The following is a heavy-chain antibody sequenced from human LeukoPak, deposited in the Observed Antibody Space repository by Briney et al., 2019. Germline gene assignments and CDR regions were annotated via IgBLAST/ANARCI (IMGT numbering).Heavy chain of an antibody. CDR2: ISSNGGST. Sequence: GGSLRLSCAASGFTVSSNYMSWVRQAPGKGLEYVSAISSNGGSTYYANSVKGRFTISRDNSKNTLYLQMGSLRAEDMAVYYCARVPYRFGDYNWYFDLWGRGTLVTVSS. J-gene: IGHJ2*01. V-gene: IGHV3-64*01. CDR1: GFTVSSNY. D-gene: IGHD4-17*01. CDR3: ARVPYRFGDYNWYFDL.